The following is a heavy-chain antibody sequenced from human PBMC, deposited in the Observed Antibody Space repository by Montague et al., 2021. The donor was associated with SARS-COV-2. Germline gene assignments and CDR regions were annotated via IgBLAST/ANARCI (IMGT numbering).Heavy chain of an antibody. Sequence: SDTLSLIRAVSGGFISSGNWWSWVRQPPGKGLEWIGEIFHSGAASYNPSLKSRLTISMDKSKNEFSLKLNSVTAADTAMYYCARDFVAAVPDRFDSWGQGVLVTVSS. V-gene: IGHV4/OR15-8*02. CDR1: GGFISSGNW. CDR2: IFHSGAA. J-gene: IGHJ4*02. D-gene: IGHD6-13*01. CDR3: ARDFVAAVPDRFDS.